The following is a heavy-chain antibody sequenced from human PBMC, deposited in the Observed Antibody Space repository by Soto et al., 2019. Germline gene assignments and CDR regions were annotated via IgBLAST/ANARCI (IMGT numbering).Heavy chain of an antibody. CDR1: GFTFSNAW. CDR3: TTSGYCSSTSCPIPYYDFWSGRNFYYYYYYMDV. Sequence: ESLKLSCAASGFTFSNAWMSWVRQAPGKGLEWVGRIKSKTDGGTTDYAAPVKGRFTISRDNSKNTLYLQMNSLKTEATAVYYCTTSGYCSSTSCPIPYYDFWSGRNFYYYYYYMDVWGKGTTVTVSS. D-gene: IGHD2-2*01. V-gene: IGHV3-15*01. J-gene: IGHJ6*03. CDR2: IKSKTDGGTT.